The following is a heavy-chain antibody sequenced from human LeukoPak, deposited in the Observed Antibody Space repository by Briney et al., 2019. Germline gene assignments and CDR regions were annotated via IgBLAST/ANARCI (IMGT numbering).Heavy chain of an antibody. CDR3: ARDESSGYSYGTYYYYGMDV. D-gene: IGHD5-18*01. Sequence: GGSLRLSCAASGFTFSSYAMHWVRQAPGKGLERVAVISYDGSNKYYADSVKGRFTISRDNSKNTLYLQMNSLRAEDTAVYYCARDESSGYSYGTYYYYGMDVWGQGTTVTVSS. V-gene: IGHV3-30-3*01. J-gene: IGHJ6*02. CDR1: GFTFSSYA. CDR2: ISYDGSNK.